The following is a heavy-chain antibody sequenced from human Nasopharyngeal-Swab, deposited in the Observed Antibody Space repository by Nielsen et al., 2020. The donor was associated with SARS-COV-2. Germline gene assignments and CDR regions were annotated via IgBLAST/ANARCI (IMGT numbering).Heavy chain of an antibody. CDR2: MSNDGNYK. D-gene: IGHD2-15*01. Sequence: GGSLRLSCAGSGFTFSGYGMNWVRQAPGKGLEWVAVMSNDGNYKFYADSVKGRFTISRDNSKNTLYLQMNSLRAEDTAVYYCARDNGYCSGDACYLGGWLDPWGQGTLVTVSS. CDR1: GFTFSGYG. CDR3: ARDNGYCSGDACYLGGWLDP. V-gene: IGHV3-30*03. J-gene: IGHJ5*02.